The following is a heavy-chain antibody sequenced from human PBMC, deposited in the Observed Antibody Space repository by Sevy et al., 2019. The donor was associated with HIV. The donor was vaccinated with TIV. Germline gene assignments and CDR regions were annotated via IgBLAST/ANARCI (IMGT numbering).Heavy chain of an antibody. Sequence: SETLSLTCAVYGGSFSGYYWSWIRQPPGKGLEWVGEINHSGSTNYNPSLKSRVTISVDTSNNQFSLKLSTVTAADTAVYYCARQCSSSSCSHAFDIWGQGTMVTVSS. J-gene: IGHJ3*02. CDR1: GGSFSGYY. CDR2: INHSGST. D-gene: IGHD2-2*01. V-gene: IGHV4-34*01. CDR3: ARQCSSSSCSHAFDI.